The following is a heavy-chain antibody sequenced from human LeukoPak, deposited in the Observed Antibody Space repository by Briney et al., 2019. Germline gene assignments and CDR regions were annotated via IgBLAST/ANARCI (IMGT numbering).Heavy chain of an antibody. V-gene: IGHV1-18*01. CDR2: ISAYNGNT. CDR3: AIPRGYSYGSYYMDV. J-gene: IGHJ6*03. CDR1: GYTFTSYG. Sequence: ASVKVSCKASGYTFTSYGISWVRQAPGQGLEWMGWISAYNGNTNYAQKLQGRVTITTDKSTSTAYMELSSLRSEDTAVYYCAIPRGYSYGSYYMDVWGKGTTVTVSS. D-gene: IGHD5-18*01.